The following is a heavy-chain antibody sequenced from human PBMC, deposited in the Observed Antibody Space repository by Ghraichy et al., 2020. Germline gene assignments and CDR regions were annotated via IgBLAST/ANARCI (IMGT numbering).Heavy chain of an antibody. D-gene: IGHD2-15*01. Sequence: GSLRLSCAASGFTFSGSAMHWVRQASGKGLEWVGRIKSKANSYATAYAASVKGRFTISRDDSKNTAYLQMNSLKTADTAVYYCTRLDVRYCGGGSCSAEDNWGQGTLVTVSS. CDR2: IKSKANSYAT. CDR1: GFTFSGSA. J-gene: IGHJ4*02. V-gene: IGHV3-73*01. CDR3: TRLDVRYCGGGSCSAEDN.